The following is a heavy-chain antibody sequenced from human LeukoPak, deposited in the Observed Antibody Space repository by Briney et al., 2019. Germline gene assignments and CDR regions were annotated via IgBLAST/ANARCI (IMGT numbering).Heavy chain of an antibody. CDR1: AGSISSYY. D-gene: IGHD3-10*01. CDR3: AREKILWFGEPKEGYYYYYYGMDV. CDR2: IYTSGST. V-gene: IGHV4-4*07. Sequence: PSETLSLTCTVSAGSISSYYWSWIRQPAGKGLEWIGRIYTSGSTNNNPSLKSRVTMSVDTSKNQFSLKLSSVTAADTAVYYCAREKILWFGEPKEGYYYYYYGMDVWGQGTTVTVSS. J-gene: IGHJ6*02.